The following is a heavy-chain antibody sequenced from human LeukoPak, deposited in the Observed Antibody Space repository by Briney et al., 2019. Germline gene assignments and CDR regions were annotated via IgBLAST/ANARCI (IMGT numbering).Heavy chain of an antibody. Sequence: GASVKVSCKASGYTFTGYYMHWVRQAPGQGLEWMGWINPNSGGTNYAQKFQGWVTVTRDTSISTAYMELSRLRSDDTAVYYCARAPSRDSSGWYDYWGQGTLVTVSS. CDR2: INPNSGGT. CDR1: GYTFTGYY. J-gene: IGHJ4*02. D-gene: IGHD6-19*01. CDR3: ARAPSRDSSGWYDY. V-gene: IGHV1-2*04.